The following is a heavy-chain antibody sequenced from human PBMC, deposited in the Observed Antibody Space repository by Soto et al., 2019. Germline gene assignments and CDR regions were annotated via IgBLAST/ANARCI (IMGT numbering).Heavy chain of an antibody. CDR3: AKGSERRSANMPREFDY. J-gene: IGHJ4*02. CDR1: GLILTRYS. CDR2: ISDSGTST. Sequence: GGSLRLSCAASGLILTRYSMNWVRQAPGKGLEWVSAISDSGTSTYYADSVKGRFTISGDNSKNTLYLQMNSLRVEDTAIYYCAKGSERRSANMPREFDYWGQGTLVTVSS. V-gene: IGHV3-23*01. D-gene: IGHD3-3*01.